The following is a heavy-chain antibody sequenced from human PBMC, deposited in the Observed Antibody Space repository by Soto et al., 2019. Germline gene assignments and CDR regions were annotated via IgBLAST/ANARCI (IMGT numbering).Heavy chain of an antibody. CDR2: ISAYNGDT. CDR3: ARGPAGGLRGGVSY. V-gene: IGHV1-18*04. D-gene: IGHD2-15*01. CDR1: GYTFTNYG. Sequence: ASVNVSCKTSGYTFTNYGITWVRQAPGQGLRWMGWISAYNGDTNYAQKFQGRVIMTTDTSTTTAYMELRGLRSDDTAVYYCARGPAGGLRGGVSYWGQGTRVTVSS. J-gene: IGHJ4*02.